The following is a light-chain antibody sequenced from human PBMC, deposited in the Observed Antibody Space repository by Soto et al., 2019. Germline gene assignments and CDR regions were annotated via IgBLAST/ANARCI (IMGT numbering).Light chain of an antibody. Sequence: DIHLSQSPSFLSASVGDSVTITCRASQGIFSYLAWYQQKPGKALELLIYGASTLQSGVPSRFSGRRSGKEFTLTISNLQAEDVATYFCQQLNNYPPTFGQGTRLEIK. CDR1: QGIFSY. V-gene: IGKV1-9*01. CDR3: QQLNNYPPT. CDR2: GAS. J-gene: IGKJ5*01.